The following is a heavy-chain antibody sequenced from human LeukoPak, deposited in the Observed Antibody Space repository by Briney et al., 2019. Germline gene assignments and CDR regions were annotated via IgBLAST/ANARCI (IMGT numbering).Heavy chain of an antibody. V-gene: IGHV3-48*03. CDR2: ITSSGSTI. D-gene: IGHD1-7*01. J-gene: IGHJ4*02. Sequence: QPGGSLRLSCAASGFPFNTYAMNWVRQAPGKGLEWVSYITSSGSTIYYADYVKGRFTISRDNGKNSLYLQMNSLRAEDTAVYYCARGGWNYVFNYWGQGTLVTVSS. CDR1: GFPFNTYA. CDR3: ARGGWNYVFNY.